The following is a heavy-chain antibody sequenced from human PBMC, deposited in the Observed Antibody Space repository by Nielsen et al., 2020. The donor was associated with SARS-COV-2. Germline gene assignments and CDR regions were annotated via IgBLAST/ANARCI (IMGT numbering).Heavy chain of an antibody. V-gene: IGHV4-59*08. J-gene: IGHJ4*02. CDR3: ARKGVTESFDY. CDR2: IYYSGST. D-gene: IGHD2-21*02. Sequence: SETLSLTCTVSGGSISSYYWSWIRQPPGKGLEWIGYIYYSGSTNYNPSLKSRVTISVDTSKNQFSLKLSSVTAADTAVYYCARKGVTESFDYWGQGTLVTVSS. CDR1: GGSISSYY.